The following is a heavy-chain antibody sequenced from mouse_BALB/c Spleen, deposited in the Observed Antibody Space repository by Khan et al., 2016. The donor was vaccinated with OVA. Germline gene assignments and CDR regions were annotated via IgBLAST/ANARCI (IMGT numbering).Heavy chain of an antibody. J-gene: IGHJ1*01. CDR3: ARISSYWYSDV. CDR1: GYTFTNYG. V-gene: IGHV9-1*02. Sequence: QIQLVQSGPELKKPGETVKISCKASGYTFTNYGMNWVKQSPGKALKWMGWINTYTGEPTYADDFKGRFAFSLETSASTAYLQINNLKNEDMTTYFCARISSYWYSDVWGAGTTVTVSS. D-gene: IGHD6-2*01. CDR2: INTYTGEP.